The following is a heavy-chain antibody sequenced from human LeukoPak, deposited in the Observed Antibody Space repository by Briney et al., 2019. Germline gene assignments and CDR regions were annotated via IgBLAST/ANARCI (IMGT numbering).Heavy chain of an antibody. D-gene: IGHD3-9*01. J-gene: IGHJ4*02. V-gene: IGHV3-11*01. Sequence: AGGSLRLSCAASGFTFSDYYMSWIRQAPGKGLEWVSYISSSGSTIYYADSVKGRYTISRDNAKNSLYLQMNSLRAEDTAVYYCARVRAGLRYFDWLSYYFDYWGQGTLVTVSS. CDR2: ISSSGSTI. CDR1: GFTFSDYY. CDR3: ARVRAGLRYFDWLSYYFDY.